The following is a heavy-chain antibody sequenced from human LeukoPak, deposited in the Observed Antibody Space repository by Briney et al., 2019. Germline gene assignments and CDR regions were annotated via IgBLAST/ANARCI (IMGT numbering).Heavy chain of an antibody. Sequence: ASVKVSCKASGYTFTGYHIHWVRQAPGQGLEWMGWINPNSGGTNYAQKFQGRVTMTRDTSISTAYIELNRLRSDDTAVYYCARGYCTGDSRSGAWFDPWGRGTLVTVSS. CDR3: ARGYCTGDSRSGAWFDP. J-gene: IGHJ5*02. CDR1: GYTFTGYH. V-gene: IGHV1-2*02. D-gene: IGHD2-15*01. CDR2: INPNSGGT.